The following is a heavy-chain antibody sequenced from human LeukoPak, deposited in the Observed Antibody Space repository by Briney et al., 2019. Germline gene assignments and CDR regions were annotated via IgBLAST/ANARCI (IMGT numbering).Heavy chain of an antibody. Sequence: GESLRISCKGSGYSFTSYWIGWVRQMPGKGLEWMGIIYPGDSDTRYSPSFQGQVTISAVKSISTAYLQWSSLKASDTAMYYCARLVVVAAKNWFDPWGQGTLVTVSS. V-gene: IGHV5-51*01. CDR1: GYSFTSYW. J-gene: IGHJ5*02. CDR3: ARLVVVAAKNWFDP. D-gene: IGHD2-15*01. CDR2: IYPGDSDT.